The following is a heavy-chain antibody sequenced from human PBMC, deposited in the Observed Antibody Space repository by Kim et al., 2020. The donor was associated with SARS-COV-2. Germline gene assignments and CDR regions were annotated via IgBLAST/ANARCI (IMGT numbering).Heavy chain of an antibody. J-gene: IGHJ5*02. CDR2: IYYSGST. V-gene: IGHV4-39*01. CDR3: ARRITMRNWFDP. D-gene: IGHD3-10*01. Sequence: SETLSLTCTVSGGSISSSSYYWGWIRQPPGKGLEWIGSIYYSGSTYYNPSLKSRVTISVDTSKNQFSLKLSSVTAADTAVYYCARRITMRNWFDPWGQGTLVTVSS. CDR1: GGSISSSSYY.